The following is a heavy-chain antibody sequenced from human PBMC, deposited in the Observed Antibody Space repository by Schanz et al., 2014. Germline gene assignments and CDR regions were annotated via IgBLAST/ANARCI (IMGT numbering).Heavy chain of an antibody. Sequence: QVQLVQSGAEVKKPGSSVKVSCKASGGTFSSSTPTWVRQAPGQGLEWMGRIIPILDKTNYAQKFQGRVTMTADKSTSTVYMEVSGLRSEDTAVYYCAKVDRTRYYAMDVWGQGTTVTVSS. CDR1: GGTFSSST. CDR3: AKVDRTRYYAMDV. D-gene: IGHD3-9*01. V-gene: IGHV1-69*08. J-gene: IGHJ6*02. CDR2: IIPILDKT.